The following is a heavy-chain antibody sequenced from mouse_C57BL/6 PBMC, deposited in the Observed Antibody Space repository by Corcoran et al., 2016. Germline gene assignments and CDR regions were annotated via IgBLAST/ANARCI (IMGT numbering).Heavy chain of an antibody. CDR3: SSGVPYYAMVY. V-gene: IGHV14-2*01. D-gene: IGHD6-1*01. CDR1: GFNIKDYY. Sequence: EVQLQQSVAELVKPGASVKLSCTASGFNIKDYYMHWVKQRTEQGLEWIGRIDPEPGETKYAPKFQGKATITADTSSNTAYLQLSSLTSEDTVVYYCSSGVPYYAMVYWGQGTSVTVSS. CDR2: IDPEPGET. J-gene: IGHJ4*01.